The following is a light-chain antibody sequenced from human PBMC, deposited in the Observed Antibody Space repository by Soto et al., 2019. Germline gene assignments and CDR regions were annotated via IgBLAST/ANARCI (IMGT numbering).Light chain of an antibody. CDR1: QSLLHSDGKTY. CDR2: EVS. V-gene: IGKV2D-29*01. CDR3: LQSLELPRT. J-gene: IGKJ1*01. Sequence: DIVMTQTPISLSVTPGQPTSISRKSSQSLLHSDGKTYLSWYLQKPGQPPQLLISEVSNRFSGVPDRFSGSGSGTDFTLKISRVEADDVGVYYCLQSLELPRTFGQGTKVEIK.